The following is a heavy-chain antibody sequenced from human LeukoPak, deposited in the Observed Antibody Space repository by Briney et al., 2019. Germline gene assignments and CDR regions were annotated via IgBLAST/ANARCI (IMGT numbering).Heavy chain of an antibody. D-gene: IGHD6-19*01. Sequence: SETLSLTCAVYGGSFSGYYWSWIRQPPGKGLEWIGEINHSGSTNYNPSLKSRVTISVDTSKNQFSLKLSSVTAADTAVYYCARAYHPGYSSGWNPGKDAFDIWGQGTMVTVSS. V-gene: IGHV4-34*01. CDR2: INHSGST. CDR3: ARAYHPGYSSGWNPGKDAFDI. CDR1: GGSFSGYY. J-gene: IGHJ3*02.